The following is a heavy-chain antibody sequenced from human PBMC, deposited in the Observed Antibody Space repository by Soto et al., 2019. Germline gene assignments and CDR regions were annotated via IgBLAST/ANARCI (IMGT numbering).Heavy chain of an antibody. J-gene: IGHJ4*02. Sequence: QVQLIQSGAEVKKPGASVKVSCKASGYTFTSSYIHWVRQAPGQGLEWMAIINPNGGSTNYAQKFQGRVTMTRDTSTSTVYMELISLTSEDTAVYYCARSLMEGDYWGQGTLVTVSS. CDR2: INPNGGST. CDR3: ARSLMEGDY. V-gene: IGHV1-46*03. CDR1: GYTFTSSY. D-gene: IGHD3-10*01.